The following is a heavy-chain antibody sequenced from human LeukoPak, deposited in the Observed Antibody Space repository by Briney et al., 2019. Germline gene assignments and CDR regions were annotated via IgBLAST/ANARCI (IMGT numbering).Heavy chain of an antibody. CDR1: GFTFGDYA. Sequence: GGSLRLSCTASGFTFGDYAMSWFRQAPGKGLEWVGFIRSKAYGGTTEYAASVKGRFTISRDDSKGIAYLQMNSLKTEDTAVYYCTRDNPPAIWSGFSWGQGTLVTVSS. V-gene: IGHV3-49*03. D-gene: IGHD3-3*01. CDR3: TRDNPPAIWSGFS. J-gene: IGHJ5*02. CDR2: IRSKAYGGTT.